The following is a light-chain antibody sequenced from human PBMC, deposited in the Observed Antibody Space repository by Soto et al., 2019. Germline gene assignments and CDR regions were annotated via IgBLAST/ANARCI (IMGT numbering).Light chain of an antibody. CDR1: QSVSSN. Sequence: EIVMTQSPATLSVSPGERATLSCMASQSVSSNLAWYQQKPGQAPRLLIYGAPTRATGIPARFSGSGSGTEFTLTISSLQSEDFAVYYCQQYNNWPPWTFGQGTKVDI. CDR2: GAP. J-gene: IGKJ1*01. CDR3: QQYNNWPPWT. V-gene: IGKV3-15*01.